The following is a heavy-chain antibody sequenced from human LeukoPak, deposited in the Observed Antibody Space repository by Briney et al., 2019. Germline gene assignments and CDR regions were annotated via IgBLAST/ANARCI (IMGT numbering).Heavy chain of an antibody. V-gene: IGHV1-2*06. CDR3: ARMGPGYCSSTSCYPWFDP. CDR1: GYTFTGYY. CDR2: INPNSGGT. D-gene: IGHD2-2*01. J-gene: IGHJ5*02. Sequence: ASVKVSCEASGYTFTGYYMHWVRQAPGQGLEWMGRINPNSGGTNYVQKFQGRVTMTRDTSISTAYMELSRLRSDDTAVYYCARMGPGYCSSTSCYPWFDPWGQGTLVTVSS.